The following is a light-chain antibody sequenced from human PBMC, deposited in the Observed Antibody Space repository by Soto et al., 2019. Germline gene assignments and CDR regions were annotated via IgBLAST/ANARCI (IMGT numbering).Light chain of an antibody. J-gene: IGLJ2*01. CDR3: SSYAGSSTYVV. V-gene: IGLV2-8*01. CDR1: SSDVGGYNY. Sequence: QSALTQPPSASGSLGQSVTISCTGTSSDVGGYNYVSWHQQHPGKAPKVMIYEVTKRPPGVPDRFSGSKSGNTASLTVSGLQAEDEADYYCSSYAGSSTYVVFGGGTKLTVL. CDR2: EVT.